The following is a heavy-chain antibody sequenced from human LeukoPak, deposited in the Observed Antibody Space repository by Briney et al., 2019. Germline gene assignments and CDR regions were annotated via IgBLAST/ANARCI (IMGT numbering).Heavy chain of an antibody. D-gene: IGHD1-26*01. Sequence: SETLSLTCTVSGGSISSYDCSWIRQPPGKGLEWIGYIYYSGSTNYNPSLKRRVTISVDTSKNQYSLKLSSVTAADTAVYYCARHSMGALHDYWGQGTLVTVSS. V-gene: IGHV4-59*08. CDR3: ARHSMGALHDY. CDR1: GGSISSYD. J-gene: IGHJ4*02. CDR2: IYYSGST.